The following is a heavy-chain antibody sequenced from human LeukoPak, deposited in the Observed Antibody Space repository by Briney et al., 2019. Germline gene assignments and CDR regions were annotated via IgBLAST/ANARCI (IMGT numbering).Heavy chain of an antibody. CDR3: AKDQAAFSDYDFVY. D-gene: IGHD6-25*01. J-gene: IGHJ4*02. Sequence: GGSLRLSCAASGFTVSNNYMNWVRQAPGKGLEWVSVIYSGGGTDYADSVKGRFTISRDTSKNTLYLQMNSLRPEDTAVYFCAKDQAAFSDYDFVYWGQGTLVTVSP. V-gene: IGHV3-53*05. CDR2: IYSGGGT. CDR1: GFTVSNNY.